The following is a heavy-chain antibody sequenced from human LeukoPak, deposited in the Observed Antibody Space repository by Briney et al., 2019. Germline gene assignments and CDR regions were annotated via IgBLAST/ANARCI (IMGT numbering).Heavy chain of an antibody. J-gene: IGHJ6*02. CDR1: GYTFTSYG. CDR2: ISAYNGNT. Sequence: ASVKVSCKASGYTFTSYGISWVRQAPGQGLEWMGWISAYNGNTNYAQKLQGRVTITADKSTSTAYMELSSLRSEDTAVYYCARDMVHDYGDPPPYYGMDVWGQGTTVTVSS. D-gene: IGHD4-17*01. V-gene: IGHV1-18*01. CDR3: ARDMVHDYGDPPPYYGMDV.